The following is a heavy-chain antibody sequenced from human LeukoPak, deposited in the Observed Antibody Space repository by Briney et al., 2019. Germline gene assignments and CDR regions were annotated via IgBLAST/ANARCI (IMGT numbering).Heavy chain of an antibody. CDR1: GGSFSGHY. V-gene: IGHV4-34*01. CDR3: ARDGYSSSWYLEYAFDI. J-gene: IGHJ3*02. D-gene: IGHD6-13*01. Sequence: KPSDTLSLTCALYGGSFSGHYWSWIRQPPGKGLELIGEINHSGSTNYNPSLKSRVTISVDTSKNQFSLKLSSVTAADTAVYYCARDGYSSSWYLEYAFDIWGQGTMVTVSS. CDR2: INHSGST.